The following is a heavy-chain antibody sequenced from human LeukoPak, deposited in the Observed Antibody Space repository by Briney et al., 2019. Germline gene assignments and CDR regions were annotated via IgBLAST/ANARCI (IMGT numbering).Heavy chain of an antibody. CDR3: ARSTEGTAHFDY. V-gene: IGHV3-64*01. D-gene: IGHD1-7*01. CDR2: ISGNGLSS. CDR1: EFKFSSYE. J-gene: IGHJ4*02. Sequence: PGGSLRLSCATSEFKFSSYEMHWVRQTPGRGLEYVSGISGNGLSSYYAISVKGRFIISRDNSKNTLYLQMGSLKAEDMAVYYCARSTEGTAHFDYWGQGTLVIVSS.